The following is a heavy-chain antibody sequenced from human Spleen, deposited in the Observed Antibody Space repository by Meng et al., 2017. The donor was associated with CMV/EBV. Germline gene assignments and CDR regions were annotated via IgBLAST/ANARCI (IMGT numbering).Heavy chain of an antibody. CDR3: AKVDY. V-gene: IGHV3-9*01. Sequence: GGSLRLSCAASGFTFDDYAMHWVRQAPGKGLEWVSGISWNSGSIGYEDSVKGRFTISRDNAKNSLYLQMNSLSAEDTALYYCAKVDYWGQGTLVTVSS. CDR1: GFTFDDYA. J-gene: IGHJ4*02. CDR2: ISWNSGSI.